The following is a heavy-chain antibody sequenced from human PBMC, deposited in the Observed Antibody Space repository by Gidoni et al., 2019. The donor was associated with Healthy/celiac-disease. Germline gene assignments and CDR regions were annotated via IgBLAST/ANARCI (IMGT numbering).Heavy chain of an antibody. Sequence: QVQLQQWGAGLLKPSETLSLTCAVYGGSFSGYYWSWIRQPPGKGLEWIGEINHSGSTNYNPSLKSRVTISVDTSKNQFSLKLSSVTAADTAVYYCARESRYSSGWLFDYWGQGTLVTVSS. CDR2: INHSGST. V-gene: IGHV4-34*01. D-gene: IGHD6-19*01. J-gene: IGHJ4*02. CDR1: GGSFSGYY. CDR3: ARESRYSSGWLFDY.